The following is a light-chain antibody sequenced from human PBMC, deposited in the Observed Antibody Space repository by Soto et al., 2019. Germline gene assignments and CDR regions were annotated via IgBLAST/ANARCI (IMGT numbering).Light chain of an antibody. V-gene: IGLV2-14*01. CDR1: SSDVGDYDY. J-gene: IGLJ2*01. Sequence: ALTQPASVSGSPGQSITISCTGTSSDVGDYDYVSWYQQHPGKAPKLMIYEVSSRPSGVSNRFSGSKSGNTASLTISGLQAEDEADCYCSSYTSSSTSHVLFGGGTKVTVL. CDR3: SSYTSSSTSHVL. CDR2: EVS.